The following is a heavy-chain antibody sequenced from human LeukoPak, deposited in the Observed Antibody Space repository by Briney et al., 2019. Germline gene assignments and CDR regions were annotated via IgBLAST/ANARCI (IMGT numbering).Heavy chain of an antibody. CDR1: GYTLTELS. CDR2: FDPEDGET. D-gene: IGHD2-21*02. V-gene: IGHV1-24*01. CDR3: ARERTAKYCGGDCPAGDAFDI. Sequence: GASVKVSCKVSGYTLTELSMHWVRQAPGKGLEWMGGFDPEDGETIYAQKFQGRVTMTRDMSTSTVYMELSSLRSEDTAVYYCARERTAKYCGGDCPAGDAFDIWGQGTMVTVSS. J-gene: IGHJ3*02.